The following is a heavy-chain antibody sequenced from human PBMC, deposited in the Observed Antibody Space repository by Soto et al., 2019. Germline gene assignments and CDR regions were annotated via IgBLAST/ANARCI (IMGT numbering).Heavy chain of an antibody. V-gene: IGHV3-48*02. CDR2: ITSTSSTI. Sequence: EVQLVESGGGLVQPGGSLRLSCAASGFTFSESAMNWVRQAPGKGLDWLSFITSTSSTILYADSVKGRFTISRDNAKNPLYLQMNSLRDEDTAVYYCARGRDHAFDIGGQVTMVTVSS. CDR1: GFTFSESA. J-gene: IGHJ3*02. CDR3: ARGRDHAFDI.